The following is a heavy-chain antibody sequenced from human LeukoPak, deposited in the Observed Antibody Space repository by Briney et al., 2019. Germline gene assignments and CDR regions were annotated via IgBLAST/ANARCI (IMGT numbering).Heavy chain of an antibody. V-gene: IGHV4-39*07. CDR1: GVSISSSNSY. J-gene: IGHJ4*02. Sequence: PSETLSLTCTVSGVSISSSNSYWGWIRQPPGKGLEWIGSIYYSGNTYYNPSLKSRVTMSVDTSKNQFSLKLSSVTAADTAVYYCASSQYGSGSYVKDTFDYWGQGTLVTVSS. CDR2: IYYSGNT. D-gene: IGHD3-10*01. CDR3: ASSQYGSGSYVKDTFDY.